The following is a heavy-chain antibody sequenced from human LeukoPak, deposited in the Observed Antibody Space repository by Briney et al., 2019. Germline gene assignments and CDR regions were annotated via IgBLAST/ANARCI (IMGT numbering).Heavy chain of an antibody. CDR3: ARGPTVAGFDP. J-gene: IGHJ5*02. CDR1: GFTVSSNY. V-gene: IGHV3-53*01. CDR2: ISSGGST. D-gene: IGHD6-19*01. Sequence: GGSLRLSCAAAGFTVSSNYMRWVRQARGKGLEWVSVISSGGSTYYADSVKGRVTISRDNSKNTLYLQINSLRAEDTAVYYCARGPTVAGFDPWGQGTLVTVSS.